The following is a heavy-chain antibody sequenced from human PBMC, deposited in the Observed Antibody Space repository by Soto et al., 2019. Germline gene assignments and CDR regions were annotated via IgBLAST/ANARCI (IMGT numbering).Heavy chain of an antibody. CDR2: ISGSGVHT. V-gene: IGHV3-23*01. J-gene: IGHJ2*01. CDR3: AKVGDCGGGGCYTGTFYYFDV. Sequence: EVQVLESGGGLVQPGGSLRLSCEASGFTFSNYAINWVRQAPGKGLEWVSAISGSGVHTYFADSVRGRFTISRDNSKNTVSLVMDTLRAEDTALYYCAKVGDCGGGGCYTGTFYYFDVWGRGTLVTVSS. CDR1: GFTFSNYA. D-gene: IGHD2-15*01.